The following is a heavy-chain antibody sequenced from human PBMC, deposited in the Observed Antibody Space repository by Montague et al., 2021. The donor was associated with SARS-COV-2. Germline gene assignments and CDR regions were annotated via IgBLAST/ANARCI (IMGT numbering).Heavy chain of an antibody. J-gene: IGHJ4*02. CDR2: ISTLDSYI. CDR3: ARGGYYGSGSLLDS. D-gene: IGHD3-10*01. V-gene: IGHV3-21*06. CDR1: GFAFSSYL. Sequence: SLRLSCPASGFAFSSYLMNWVRQAPGKGLEWVSSISTLDSYIYYADSVQGRFTISRDDAKNSLFLQLNSLRVGDTAVYYCARGGYYGSGSLLDSWGQGTLVTVSS.